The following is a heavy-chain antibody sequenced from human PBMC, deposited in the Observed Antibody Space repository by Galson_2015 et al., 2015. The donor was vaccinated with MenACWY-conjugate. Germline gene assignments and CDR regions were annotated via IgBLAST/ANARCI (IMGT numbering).Heavy chain of an antibody. V-gene: IGHV3-7*03. Sequence: SLRLSCAASGFSFSGSWMSWVRQAPGKGLEWVANIKQDASEKYYVDSVKGRFAISRDNAKTSQYLQMNSLGAEDTAVYYCARGPRYGAFDIWGKGTMVTVSS. CDR2: IKQDASEK. D-gene: IGHD4-17*01. J-gene: IGHJ3*02. CDR3: ARGPRYGAFDI. CDR1: GFSFSGSW.